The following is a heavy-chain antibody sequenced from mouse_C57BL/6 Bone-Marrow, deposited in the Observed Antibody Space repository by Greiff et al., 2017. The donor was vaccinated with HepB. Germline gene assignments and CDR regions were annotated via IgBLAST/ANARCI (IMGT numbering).Heavy chain of an antibody. CDR3: ARHGGSYYAMDY. CDR2: ISSGGSYT. V-gene: IGHV5-6*01. CDR1: GFTFSSYG. Sequence: EVQLKESGGDLVKPGGSLKLSCAASGFTFSSYGMSWVRQTPDKRLEWVATISSGGSYTYYPDSVKGRFTISRDNAKNTLYLQMSSLKSEDTAMYYCARHGGSYYAMDYWGQGTSVTVSS. J-gene: IGHJ4*01.